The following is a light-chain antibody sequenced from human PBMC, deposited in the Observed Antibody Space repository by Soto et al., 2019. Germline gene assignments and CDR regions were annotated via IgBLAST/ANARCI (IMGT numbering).Light chain of an antibody. CDR3: LQDHNYPLT. J-gene: IGKJ4*01. Sequence: AIQMTQSPSSLSASVGDRVTITCRASQGIRDDLGWYQQKPGKAPNLLIYAASRLQRGVPSRFSGSGSGTDFSLTISNLQPEDFATYYCLQDHNYPLTFGGGTKVEIK. CDR2: AAS. CDR1: QGIRDD. V-gene: IGKV1-6*01.